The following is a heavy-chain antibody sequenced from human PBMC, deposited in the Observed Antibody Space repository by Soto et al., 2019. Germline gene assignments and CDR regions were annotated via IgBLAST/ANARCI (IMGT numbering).Heavy chain of an antibody. CDR2: IYYSGST. CDR3: ARESYSSYGMDA. J-gene: IGHJ6*02. D-gene: IGHD3-10*01. CDR1: GGSISIGGYY. V-gene: IGHV4-31*03. Sequence: PSETLSLTCTFSGGSISIGGYYWSCIRQDPGKGLEWIGYIYYSGSTYYNPSLKSRVTISVDTSKTQFSLKLSSVTAADTAVYYCARESYSSYGMDAWGQGTPVTVSS.